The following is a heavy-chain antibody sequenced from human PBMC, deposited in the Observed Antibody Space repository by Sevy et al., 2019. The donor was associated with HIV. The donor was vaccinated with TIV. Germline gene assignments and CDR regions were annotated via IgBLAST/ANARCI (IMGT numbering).Heavy chain of an antibody. CDR3: ARAPPVRSGDDSLNWFDP. D-gene: IGHD5-12*01. J-gene: IGHJ5*02. CDR2: IYYTGST. V-gene: IGHV4-59*01. Sequence: SETLSLTCTVSGGSISTYYWSWIRQPPGKGLEYIGYIYYTGSTNYNPSLKSRVTISVDTSKNQFSLKLRSVTAVDTAVYYCARAPPVRSGDDSLNWFDPWGQEPWSPSPQ. CDR1: GGSISTYY.